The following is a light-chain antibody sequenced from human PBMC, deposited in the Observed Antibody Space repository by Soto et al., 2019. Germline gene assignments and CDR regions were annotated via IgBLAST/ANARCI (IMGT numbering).Light chain of an antibody. V-gene: IGLV1-40*01. J-gene: IGLJ1*01. CDR3: QSYDSRLSAEV. CDR2: GNS. Sequence: GAPGQRVTISCTGSSSNIGAGYDVHWYQQLPGTAPKLLISGNSNRPSGVPDRFSGSKSGTSASLAITGLQAEDEADYYCQSYDSRLSAEVFGIGTKVTVL. CDR1: SSNIGAGYD.